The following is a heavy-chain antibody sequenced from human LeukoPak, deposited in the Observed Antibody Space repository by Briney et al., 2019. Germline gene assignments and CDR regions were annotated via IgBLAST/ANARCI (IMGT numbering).Heavy chain of an antibody. D-gene: IGHD3-22*01. CDR1: GYTLTELS. J-gene: IGHJ4*02. CDR3: ATNPRSIVVVSFDY. Sequence: ASVKVSCKVSGYTLTELSMHWVRQAPGKGLEWMGGFDSEDGETIYAQKFQGRVTMTEDTSTDTAYMELSSLGSEDTAVYYCATNPRSIVVVSFDYWGQGTLVTVSS. V-gene: IGHV1-24*01. CDR2: FDSEDGET.